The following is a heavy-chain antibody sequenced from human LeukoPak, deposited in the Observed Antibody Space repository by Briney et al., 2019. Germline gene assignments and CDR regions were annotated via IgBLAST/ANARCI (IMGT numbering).Heavy chain of an antibody. Sequence: PGGSLRLSCAASGFTFSSYAMSWVRQAPGKGLQWVSAISGSGGSTYYADSVKGRFTISRDNSKNTLYLQMNSLRAEDTAVYYCANHRWLQLLDYFDYWGQGTLVTVSS. CDR2: ISGSGGST. CDR3: ANHRWLQLLDYFDY. J-gene: IGHJ4*02. D-gene: IGHD5-24*01. CDR1: GFTFSSYA. V-gene: IGHV3-23*01.